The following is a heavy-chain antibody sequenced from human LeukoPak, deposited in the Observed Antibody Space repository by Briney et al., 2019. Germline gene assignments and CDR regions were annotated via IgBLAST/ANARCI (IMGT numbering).Heavy chain of an antibody. CDR1: GYTFNGFY. D-gene: IGHD4-11*01. J-gene: IGHJ4*02. CDR3: ARWMATVTTPDY. CDR2: INPNSGGT. V-gene: IGHV1-2*02. Sequence: ASVKVSFKASGYTFNGFYLHWVRQAPGQGLEWMGWINPNSGGTNYAQKFQGRVTMTRDTSISTAYMELSRLRSDDTAVYYCARWMATVTTPDYWGQGTQVTVSS.